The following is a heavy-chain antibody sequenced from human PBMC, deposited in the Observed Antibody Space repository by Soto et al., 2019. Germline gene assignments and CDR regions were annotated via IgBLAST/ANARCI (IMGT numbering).Heavy chain of an antibody. V-gene: IGHV3-74*01. CDR2: INSDGSTT. D-gene: IGHD5-18*01. Sequence: EVQLVESGGGLVQPGGSLRLSCAASGFTFSSYWMLWVRQAPGKGLVWVSRINSDGSTTSYADSVKGRFTISRHNAKNTLYLQMNSLRAEDTAVYYCARVNPGYSYVNYWGQGTLVTVSS. CDR3: ARVNPGYSYVNY. CDR1: GFTFSSYW. J-gene: IGHJ4*02.